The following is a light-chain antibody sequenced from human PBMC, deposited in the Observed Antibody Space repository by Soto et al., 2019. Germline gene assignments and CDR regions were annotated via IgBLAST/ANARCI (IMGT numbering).Light chain of an antibody. V-gene: IGKV1-5*03. CDR1: QTISTW. J-gene: IGKJ1*01. Sequence: DIQMTQSPSTLSASLGDRVIITCRASQTISTWLAWYQQKPGKAPKLLISKASTLESGVPSRFSGSGSGTEFTLTISSLQPDDFATYYCQQYNSYSPWTFGQGTKVDI. CDR3: QQYNSYSPWT. CDR2: KAS.